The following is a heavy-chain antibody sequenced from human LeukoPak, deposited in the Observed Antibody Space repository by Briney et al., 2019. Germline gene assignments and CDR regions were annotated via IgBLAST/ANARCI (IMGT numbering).Heavy chain of an antibody. CDR3: ARVNFSYDFWRRDYYYYYMDV. Sequence: ASVKVSCKASGYTFTSYDINWVRQATGQGLEWMGWMNPNSGNTGYAQKFQGRVTITRNTSISTAYMELSSLRSEDTAVYYCARVNFSYDFWRRDYYYYYMDVWGKGTTVTVSS. CDR2: MNPNSGNT. D-gene: IGHD3-3*01. J-gene: IGHJ6*03. CDR1: GYTFTSYD. V-gene: IGHV1-8*03.